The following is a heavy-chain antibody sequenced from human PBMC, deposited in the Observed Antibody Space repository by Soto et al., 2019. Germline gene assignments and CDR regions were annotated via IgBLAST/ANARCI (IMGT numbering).Heavy chain of an antibody. V-gene: IGHV4-59*01. Sequence: PSETLSLTCTVSGGSISSYYWSWIRQPPGKGLEWIGYIYYSGSTNYNPSLKSRVTISVDTSKNQFSLKLSSVTAADTAVYYCAREGYDILTGENYFDYWGQGTLVTVSS. CDR3: AREGYDILTGENYFDY. CDR2: IYYSGST. D-gene: IGHD3-9*01. J-gene: IGHJ4*02. CDR1: GGSISSYY.